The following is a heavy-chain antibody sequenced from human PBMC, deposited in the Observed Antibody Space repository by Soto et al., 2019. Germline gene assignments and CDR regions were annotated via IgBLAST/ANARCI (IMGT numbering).Heavy chain of an antibody. V-gene: IGHV3-53*01. Sequence: EVQLVESGGDLIQPGGSLRLSCAASGFTVTNSYMAWVRQAPGKGLEWVSVVYTSGRTYHADSVKGRFTVSRDISTNMFFLQMNKLCAEDMATYYCARAGFERLYFDQWGRGTLVTVSS. CDR1: GFTVTNSY. D-gene: IGHD1-1*01. CDR2: VYTSGRT. CDR3: ARAGFERLYFDQ. J-gene: IGHJ4*02.